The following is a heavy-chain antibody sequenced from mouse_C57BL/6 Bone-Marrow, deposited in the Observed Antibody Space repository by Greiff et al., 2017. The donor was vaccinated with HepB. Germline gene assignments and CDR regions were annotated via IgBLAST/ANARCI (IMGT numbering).Heavy chain of an antibody. CDR2: IWRGGST. CDR3: ARIPITTEGAMDY. Sequence: QVQLQQSGPGLVQPSQSLSITCTVSGFSLTSYGVHWVRQSPGKGLEWLGVIWRGGSTDYNAAFMSRLSITKDNSKSQVFFKMNSLQADDTAIYFCARIPITTEGAMDYWGQGTSVTVSS. D-gene: IGHD1-2*01. CDR1: GFSLTSYG. J-gene: IGHJ4*01. V-gene: IGHV2-5*01.